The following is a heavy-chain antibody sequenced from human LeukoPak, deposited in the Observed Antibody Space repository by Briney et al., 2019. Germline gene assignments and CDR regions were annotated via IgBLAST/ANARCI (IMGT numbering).Heavy chain of an antibody. CDR2: INHSGSI. V-gene: IGHV4-39*07. D-gene: IGHD3-10*01. CDR3: ARRMGRRFGERYYYYHYMDV. Sequence: SETLSLTCTVSGGSISSRSYYWDWIRQPPGKGLEWIGEINHSGSINYNSSLKSRVTISVDTSKNQFSLKLSSVTAADTAVYYCARRMGRRFGERYYYYHYMDVWGKGTTVTISS. CDR1: GGSISSRSYY. J-gene: IGHJ6*03.